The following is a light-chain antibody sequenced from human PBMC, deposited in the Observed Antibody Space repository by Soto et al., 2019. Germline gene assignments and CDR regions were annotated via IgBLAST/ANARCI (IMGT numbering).Light chain of an antibody. CDR2: EVN. J-gene: IGLJ2*01. Sequence: QSALPQAASVAWSPGQSITISCTGTSSDVGGYNYVSWYQQHPGNAPKLMTYEVNNRPSWVSNRFSGYKSVNTASLTLSGLQAEDEADYYCSSYTTSSTLVVFGGGTKPTVL. CDR1: SSDVGGYNY. V-gene: IGLV2-14*01. CDR3: SSYTTSSTLVV.